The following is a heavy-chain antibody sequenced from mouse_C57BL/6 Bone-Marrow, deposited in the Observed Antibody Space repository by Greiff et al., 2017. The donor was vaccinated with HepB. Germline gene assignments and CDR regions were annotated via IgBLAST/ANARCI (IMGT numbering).Heavy chain of an antibody. CDR3: ARGGITTVEGAY. J-gene: IGHJ3*01. D-gene: IGHD1-1*01. CDR1: GYSFTDYN. CDR2: INPNYGTT. V-gene: IGHV1-39*01. Sequence: EVKVVESGPELVKPGASVKISCKASGYSFTDYNMNWVKQSNGKSLEWIGVINPNYGTTSYNQKFKGKATLTVDQSSSTAYMQLNSLTSEDSAVYYCARGGITTVEGAYWGQGTLVTVSA.